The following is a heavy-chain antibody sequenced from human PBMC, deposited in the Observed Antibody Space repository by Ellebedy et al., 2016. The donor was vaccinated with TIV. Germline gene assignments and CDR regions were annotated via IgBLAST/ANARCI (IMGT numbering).Heavy chain of an antibody. J-gene: IGHJ4*02. D-gene: IGHD3-22*01. Sequence: GESLKISCAASGFTFSSFAMHWVRLAPGKGLEWLSVISGGADNTYTADSVKGRFTITRDNSKNTLYLQMNRLRAEDTAVYYCAKGSSSGFNYDRVGFEYWGQGTLVTVSS. V-gene: IGHV3-23*01. CDR2: ISGGADNT. CDR3: AKGSSSGFNYDRVGFEY. CDR1: GFTFSSFA.